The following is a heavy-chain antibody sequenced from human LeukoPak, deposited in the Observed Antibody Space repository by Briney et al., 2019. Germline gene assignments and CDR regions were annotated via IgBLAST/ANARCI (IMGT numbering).Heavy chain of an antibody. CDR3: SRLLSTGGY. J-gene: IGHJ4*02. D-gene: IGHD2-8*02. Sequence: GGSLRLSCAVSGFTFSNAWMTWVRQTPGRGLEWVGRIKSKTDGGTSDYAAPVKGRFTTSRDDSISMLYLQMNSLKTDDTAVYYCSRLLSTGGYWGQGTLVTVFS. V-gene: IGHV3-15*01. CDR1: GFTFSNAW. CDR2: IKSKTDGGTS.